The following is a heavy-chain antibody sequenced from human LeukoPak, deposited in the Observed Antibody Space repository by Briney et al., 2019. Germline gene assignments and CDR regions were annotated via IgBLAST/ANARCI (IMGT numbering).Heavy chain of an antibody. V-gene: IGHV3-30*02. CDR2: IRYDGSNK. CDR3: AKGHGWEASYYYYYMDV. J-gene: IGHJ6*03. D-gene: IGHD1-26*01. Sequence: AASGFTFSTFGMQCVRQAPGKGLEGVAFIRYDGSNKYYADSVKGRFTISRDNSKNTLYLKMNSLRAEDTAVYYCAKGHGWEASYYYYYMDVWGKGTTVTISS. CDR1: GFTFSTFG.